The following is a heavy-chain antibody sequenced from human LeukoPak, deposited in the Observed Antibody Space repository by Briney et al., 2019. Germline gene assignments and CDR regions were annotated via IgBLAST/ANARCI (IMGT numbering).Heavy chain of an antibody. Sequence: RPSETLSLTCAVYAESFSDYYWSWIRQPPGKGLEWIGEINHSGSTNYNPSLKSRVTISVDTSKNQFSLKLSSVTAADTAVYYCARRGATTYYYYYMDVWGKGTTVTVSS. J-gene: IGHJ6*03. V-gene: IGHV4-34*01. CDR1: AESFSDYY. CDR2: INHSGST. D-gene: IGHD1-26*01. CDR3: ARRGATTYYYYYMDV.